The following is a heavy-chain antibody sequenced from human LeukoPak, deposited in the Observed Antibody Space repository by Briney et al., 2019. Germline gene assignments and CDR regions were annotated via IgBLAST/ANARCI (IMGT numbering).Heavy chain of an antibody. V-gene: IGHV3-23*01. D-gene: IGHD3-22*01. CDR1: GFTFSSYA. CDR3: AKDTQIVVATPGDY. Sequence: GGSLRLSCAASGFTFSSYAMSWVRQAPGKGLEWDSAISGSGGSTYYADSVKGRFTISRDNSKNTLYLQMNSLRAEDTAVYYCAKDTQIVVATPGDYWGQGTLVTVSS. CDR2: ISGSGGST. J-gene: IGHJ4*02.